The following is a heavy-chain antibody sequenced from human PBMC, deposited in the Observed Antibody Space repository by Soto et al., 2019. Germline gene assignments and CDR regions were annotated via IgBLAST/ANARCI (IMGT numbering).Heavy chain of an antibody. D-gene: IGHD6-19*01. CDR3: ARTVAGQNWFDP. J-gene: IGHJ5*02. CDR1: GGSISSGGYY. V-gene: IGHV4-31*03. CDR2: TYYSGST. Sequence: TSETLSLTCTVSGGSISSGGYYWSWIRQHPGKGLEWIGYTYYSGSTYYNPSLKSRVTISVDTSKNQFSLKLSSVTAADTAVYYCARTVAGQNWFDPWGQGTLVTVSS.